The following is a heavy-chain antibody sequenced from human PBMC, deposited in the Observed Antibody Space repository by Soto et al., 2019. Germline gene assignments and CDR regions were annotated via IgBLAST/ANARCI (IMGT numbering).Heavy chain of an antibody. J-gene: IGHJ6*02. CDR1: GFTFSSYG. D-gene: IGHD1-26*01. Sequence: QPGGSLRLSCAASGFTFSSYGMHWVRQAPGKGLEWVAVIWYDGSNKYYADSVKGRFTISRDNSKNTLYLQMNSLRAKDTAVYYCARDPTIVGATTRYYYYYGMDVWGRGTTVTVSS. CDR2: IWYDGSNK. CDR3: ARDPTIVGATTRYYYYYGMDV. V-gene: IGHV3-33*01.